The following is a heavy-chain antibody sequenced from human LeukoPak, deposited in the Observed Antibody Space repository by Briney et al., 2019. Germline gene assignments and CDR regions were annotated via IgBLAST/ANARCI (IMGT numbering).Heavy chain of an antibody. CDR3: ARDILTGYYSVGAFDI. CDR2: IYTSGST. V-gene: IGHV4-4*07. D-gene: IGHD3-9*01. Sequence: SETLSLTCTVSGGSISSYYWSWIRQPAGKGLEWIGRIYTSGSTNYNPSLKSRVTMSVDTSKNQFSPKLSSVTAADTAVYYCARDILTGYYSVGAFDIWGQGTMVTVSS. J-gene: IGHJ3*02. CDR1: GGSISSYY.